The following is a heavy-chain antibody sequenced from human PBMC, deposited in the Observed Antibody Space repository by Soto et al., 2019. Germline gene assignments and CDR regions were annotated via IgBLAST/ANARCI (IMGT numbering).Heavy chain of an antibody. CDR1: GFTFSSYA. CDR3: ATRDFWSGYYPHTFDY. V-gene: IGHV3-23*01. Sequence: GGSLRLSCAASGFTFSSYAMSWVRQAPGKGLEWVSAISGSGGSTYYADSVKGRFTISRDNSKNTLYLQMNSLRAEDTAVYYCATRDFWSGYYPHTFDYWGQGTLVTVS. D-gene: IGHD3-3*01. CDR2: ISGSGGST. J-gene: IGHJ4*02.